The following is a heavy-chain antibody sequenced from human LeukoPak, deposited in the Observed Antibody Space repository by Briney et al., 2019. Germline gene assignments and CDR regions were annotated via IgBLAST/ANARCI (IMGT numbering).Heavy chain of an antibody. CDR2: TYYRSRWYY. V-gene: IGHV6-1*01. CDR1: GDSISNNNAA. D-gene: IGHD6-19*01. J-gene: IGHJ4*02. CDR3: ARGNSGMTVALFHY. Sequence: SQTLSLTCAISGDSISNNNAAWNWIRQSPSRGLEWLGRTYYRSRWYYDYAESVKSRMTINPDTSKNQFSLQLNSVTPEDTAVYFCARGNSGMTVALFHYWGQGTLVTISS.